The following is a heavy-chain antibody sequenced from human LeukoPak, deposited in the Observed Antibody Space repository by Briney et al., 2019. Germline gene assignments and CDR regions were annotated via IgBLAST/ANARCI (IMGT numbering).Heavy chain of an antibody. D-gene: IGHD3-10*01. CDR3: ARTDQKRISGSASYYRGRPVDY. J-gene: IGHJ4*02. CDR2: INHSGST. Sequence: PSETLSLTCAVYGESFNGHYWTWIRQPPGKGLEWIGEINHSGSTNYDPSLESRVTISVDTSKNQFSLNLNSVTAADTAVYYCARTDQKRISGSASYYRGRPVDYWGQGTLVTVSS. V-gene: IGHV4-34*01. CDR1: GESFNGHY.